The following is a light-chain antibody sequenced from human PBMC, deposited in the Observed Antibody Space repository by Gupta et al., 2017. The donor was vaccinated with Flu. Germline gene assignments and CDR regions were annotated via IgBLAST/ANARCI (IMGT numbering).Light chain of an antibody. J-gene: IGLJ3*02. Sequence: NFMLPQPHSVSESPGKTVTISCTRSRGSVATYYVQWYRQRPGSSPTTVICAHNPRPSGVPDRFSGSIDISSNSASLTISGLKTEDEADYYCQTYDSSNQRVFGGGTKLTVL. CDR2: AHN. CDR3: QTYDSSNQRV. V-gene: IGLV6-57*01. CDR1: RGSVATYY.